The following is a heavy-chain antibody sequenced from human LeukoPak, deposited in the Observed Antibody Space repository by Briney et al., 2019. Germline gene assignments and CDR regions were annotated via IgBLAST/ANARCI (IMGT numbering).Heavy chain of an antibody. J-gene: IGHJ5*02. V-gene: IGHV4-39*01. Sequence: SETLSLTCTVSGDSISSNHYYWGWVRQPPGKGLEWIGSGTTYYNPSLKSRVTISVDTSKNRFSLKLSSVTAADTAVYYCARTGGYMVRGVQNWFDPWGQGTLVTVSS. CDR3: ARTGGYMVRGVQNWFDP. CDR2: GTT. CDR1: GDSISSNHYY. D-gene: IGHD3-10*01.